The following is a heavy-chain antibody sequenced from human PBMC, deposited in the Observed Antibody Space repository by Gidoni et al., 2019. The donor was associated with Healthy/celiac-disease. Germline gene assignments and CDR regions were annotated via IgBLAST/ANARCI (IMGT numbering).Heavy chain of an antibody. CDR2: ISGSGGST. CDR3: AKLIRFLEWLPTDY. V-gene: IGHV3-23*01. Sequence: EVQLLESGGGLVQPGGSLRLSCAASGFTFSSYAMSWVRQTPGKGLEWVSAISGSGGSTYYADSVKGRFTISRDNSKNTLYLQMNSLRAEDTAVYYCAKLIRFLEWLPTDYWGQGTLVTVSS. J-gene: IGHJ4*02. D-gene: IGHD3-3*01. CDR1: GFTFSSYA.